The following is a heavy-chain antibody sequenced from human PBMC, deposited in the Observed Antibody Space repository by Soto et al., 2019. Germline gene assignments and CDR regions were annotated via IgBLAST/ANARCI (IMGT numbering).Heavy chain of an antibody. CDR2: ISSSSSYI. Sequence: GGTLRLSCAASGFTFSSYSMNWVRQAPGKGLEWVSSISSSSSYIYYADSVKGRFTISRDNAKNSLYLQMNSLRAEDTAVYYCARTLRAHDAFDIWGQGTMVTVSS. CDR1: GFTFSSYS. V-gene: IGHV3-21*01. J-gene: IGHJ3*02. CDR3: ARTLRAHDAFDI.